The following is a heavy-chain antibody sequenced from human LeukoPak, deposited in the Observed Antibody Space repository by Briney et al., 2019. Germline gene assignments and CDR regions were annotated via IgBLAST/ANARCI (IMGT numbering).Heavy chain of an antibody. CDR1: GYTFTSYG. D-gene: IGHD2-2*01. CDR2: ISAYNGNT. Sequence: ASVMVSCKASGYTFTSYGISWVRQAPGQGLEWMGWISAYNGNTNYAQKLQGRVTMTTDTSTSTAYMELRSLRSDDTAVYYCARVPEDIVVVPAALPDYWGQGTLVTVSS. V-gene: IGHV1-18*01. CDR3: ARVPEDIVVVPAALPDY. J-gene: IGHJ4*02.